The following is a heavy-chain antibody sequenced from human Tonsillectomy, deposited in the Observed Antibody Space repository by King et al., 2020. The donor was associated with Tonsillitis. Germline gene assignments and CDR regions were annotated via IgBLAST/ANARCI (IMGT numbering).Heavy chain of an antibody. CDR3: ARDRNFYYYGMDV. CDR2: IYSGGST. Sequence: VQLMESGGGLIQPGGSLRLSCAASGFTVSSNYMSWVRQAPGKGLEWVSVIYSGGSTYYADSVKGRFTISRDNSKNTLYLQMNSLRAEDTAVYYCARDRNFYYYGMDVWGQGTTVTVSS. V-gene: IGHV3-53*01. J-gene: IGHJ6*02. CDR1: GFTVSSNY. D-gene: IGHD1-14*01.